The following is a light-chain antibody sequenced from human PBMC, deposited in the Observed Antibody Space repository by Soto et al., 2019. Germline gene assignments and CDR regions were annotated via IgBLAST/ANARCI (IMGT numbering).Light chain of an antibody. J-gene: IGKJ1*01. CDR1: QSISSW. CDR3: QQYNDNWT. CDR2: KAS. Sequence: DIQMTQSPSTLSASVGDRVTITCRASQSISSWLAWYQQKPGKAPKLLIYKASTLQSEVPSRFSGSGSGTEFTLAISSLQPDDSATYYCQQYNDNWTFGQGTNVE. V-gene: IGKV1-5*03.